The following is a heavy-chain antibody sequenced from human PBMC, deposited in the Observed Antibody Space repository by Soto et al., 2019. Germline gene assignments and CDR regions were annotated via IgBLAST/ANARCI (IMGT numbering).Heavy chain of an antibody. CDR2: INHSGST. J-gene: IGHJ5*02. Sequence: PXXTLSLTCAVYGGSFSGYYWRWILQPPGKGLEWIGEINHSGSTNYNPSLKSRVTISVDTSKNQFSLKLSSVTAADTAVYYCARGLWGYNWFDPWGQGTLVTVSS. D-gene: IGHD3-16*01. V-gene: IGHV4-34*01. CDR1: GGSFSGYY. CDR3: ARGLWGYNWFDP.